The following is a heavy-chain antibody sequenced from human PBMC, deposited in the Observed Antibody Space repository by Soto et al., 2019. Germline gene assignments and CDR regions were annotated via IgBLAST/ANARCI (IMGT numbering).Heavy chain of an antibody. Sequence: SETLSLTCAVYGGSFSGYYWSWIRQPPGKGLEWIGEINHSGSTTYNPSLKSRVTISLDTSQNQFSLKLSSVTAADTAVYYCARGIRGYYDSSGYYYYYGMDVWGQGTTVTVSS. CDR1: GGSFSGYY. CDR3: ARGIRGYYDSSGYYYYYGMDV. D-gene: IGHD3-22*01. CDR2: INHSGST. J-gene: IGHJ6*02. V-gene: IGHV4-34*01.